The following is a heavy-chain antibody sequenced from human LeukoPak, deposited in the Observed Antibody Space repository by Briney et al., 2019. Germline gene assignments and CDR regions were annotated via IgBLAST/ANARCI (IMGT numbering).Heavy chain of an antibody. CDR3: ARQAGGWDYFDY. Sequence: SETLSLTCTVSGGSISRSGSYWGWIRQPPGKGLEWIGNIYFSGSTYYNPSLKSRVTLFRDTSKNQFSLNLSSVTAADTAVYYCARQAGGWDYFDYWGQGTLVTVS. CDR2: IYFSGST. V-gene: IGHV4-39*01. CDR1: GGSISRSGSY. J-gene: IGHJ4*02. D-gene: IGHD6-19*01.